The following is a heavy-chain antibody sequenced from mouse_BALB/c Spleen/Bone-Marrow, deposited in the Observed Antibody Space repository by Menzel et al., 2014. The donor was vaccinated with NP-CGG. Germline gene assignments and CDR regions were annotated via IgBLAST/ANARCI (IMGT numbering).Heavy chain of an antibody. J-gene: IGHJ4*01. CDR2: ILPGSGST. D-gene: IGHD1-1*01. CDR1: GYTFSSYW. Sequence: VQLQESGAELMKPGASVKISCKATGYTFSSYWIEWVKQRPGHGLVWIGEILPGSGSTNYNEKFKGKATFTADTSSNTAYMQLSSLTSEDSAVYYCAREDIATVVEMDYWGQGTSVTVSS. V-gene: IGHV1-9*01. CDR3: AREDIATVVEMDY.